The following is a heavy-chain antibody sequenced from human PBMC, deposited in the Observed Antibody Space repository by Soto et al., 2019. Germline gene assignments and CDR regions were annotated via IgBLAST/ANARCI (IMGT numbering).Heavy chain of an antibody. CDR1: GFTFSSYA. V-gene: IGHV3-23*01. J-gene: IGHJ4*02. D-gene: IGHD4-17*01. CDR2: ISGSGGST. CDR3: AKGMDSTVTTPIDY. Sequence: PLGSLRLSCAASGFTFSSYAMSWVRQAPGKGLEWVSAISGSGGSTYYADSVKGRFTISRDNSKNTLYLQMNSLRAEDTAVYYCAKGMDSTVTTPIDYWGQGTLVTVSS.